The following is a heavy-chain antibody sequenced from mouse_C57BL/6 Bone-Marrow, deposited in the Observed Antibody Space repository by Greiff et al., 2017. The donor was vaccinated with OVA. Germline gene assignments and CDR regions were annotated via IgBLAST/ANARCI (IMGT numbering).Heavy chain of an antibody. Sequence: VQLQQSGAELVRPGASVKLSCTASGFNIKDDYMHWVKQRPEQGLEWIGWIDPENGDTEYASKFQGKATITADTASNTAYLLLSSLTSEDTAVYYCTRDDYDEGAWFAYWGQGTLVTVSA. CDR3: TRDDYDEGAWFAY. CDR1: GFNIKDDY. CDR2: IDPENGDT. V-gene: IGHV14-4*01. D-gene: IGHD2-4*01. J-gene: IGHJ3*01.